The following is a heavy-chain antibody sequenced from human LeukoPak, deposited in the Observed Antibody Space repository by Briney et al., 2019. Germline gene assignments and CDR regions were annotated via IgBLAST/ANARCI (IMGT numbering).Heavy chain of an antibody. CDR1: RFTFSDAW. V-gene: IGHV3-15*01. J-gene: IGHJ4*02. Sequence: PGGSLRLSCAASRFTFSDAWMSWVRQAPGKGLEWVGHIKSKTDGGTTDYAAPVKGRFTISRDDSKNTLYLQMNNLKTEDTAVYYCTTDRDYGDYPEYYFDYWGRGTLVTVSS. D-gene: IGHD4-17*01. CDR3: TTDRDYGDYPEYYFDY. CDR2: IKSKTDGGTT.